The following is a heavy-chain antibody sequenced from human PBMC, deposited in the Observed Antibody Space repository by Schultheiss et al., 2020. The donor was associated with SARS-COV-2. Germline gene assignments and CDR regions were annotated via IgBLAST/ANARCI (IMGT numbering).Heavy chain of an antibody. J-gene: IGHJ4*02. Sequence: GGSLRLSCAASGFTFSSYAMSWVRQAPGKGLEWVSAISGSGGSTYYADSVKGRFTISRDNAKNSLYLQMNSLRAEDTAVYYCARGPNYFDYWGQGTLVTVSS. CDR2: ISGSGGST. V-gene: IGHV3-23*01. CDR1: GFTFSSYA. CDR3: ARGPNYFDY.